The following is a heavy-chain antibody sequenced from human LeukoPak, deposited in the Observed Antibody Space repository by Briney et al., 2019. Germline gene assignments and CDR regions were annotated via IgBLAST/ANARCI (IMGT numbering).Heavy chain of an antibody. V-gene: IGHV3-30-3*01. CDR3: AREPNWGCTDY. D-gene: IGHD7-27*01. J-gene: IGHJ4*02. CDR2: ISYDGSNK. Sequence: HPGGSLRLSCAASGFTFSSYAMHWVRQAPGKGLEWVAVISYDGSNKYYADSVKGRFTISRDNSKNTLYLQMNSLRAEDTAVYYCAREPNWGCTDYWGQGTLVTVSS. CDR1: GFTFSSYA.